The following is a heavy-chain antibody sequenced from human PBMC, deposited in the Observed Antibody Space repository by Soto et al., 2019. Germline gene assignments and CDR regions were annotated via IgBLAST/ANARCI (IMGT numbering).Heavy chain of an antibody. Sequence: PSETLSLTCTVSGVSISSYYWSWIRQPPGKGLEWIGYIYYSGSTNYNPSLKSRVTISVDTSKNQFSLKLSSVTAADTAVYYCAVLNDYGDYLNWFDPWGQGTLVTVSS. CDR2: IYYSGST. CDR1: GVSISSYY. CDR3: AVLNDYGDYLNWFDP. D-gene: IGHD4-17*01. V-gene: IGHV4-59*08. J-gene: IGHJ5*02.